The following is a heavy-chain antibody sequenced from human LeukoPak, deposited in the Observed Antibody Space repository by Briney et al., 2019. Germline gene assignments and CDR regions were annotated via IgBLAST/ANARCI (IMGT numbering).Heavy chain of an antibody. Sequence: PGGSLRLSCSSSGFTFSTYSMRWVRQVSGKGLEYVAGITGSGADTYYADSVKGRFTISRDNSENTLYLQMTSLRAEDTAVYYCATSIVWGQGTLVTVSS. J-gene: IGHJ4*02. CDR1: GFTFSTYS. V-gene: IGHV3-64D*06. CDR2: ITGSGADT. CDR3: ATSIV. D-gene: IGHD3-16*02.